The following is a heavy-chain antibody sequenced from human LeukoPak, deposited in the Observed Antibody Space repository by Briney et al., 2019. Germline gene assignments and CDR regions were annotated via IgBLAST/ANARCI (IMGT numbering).Heavy chain of an antibody. CDR1: GFTFDDYA. J-gene: IGHJ4*02. CDR2: ISWNSGSI. V-gene: IGHV3-9*01. D-gene: IGHD3-22*01. CDR3: AKDKDYYDSSGFIDY. Sequence: GGSLRLSCAASGFTFDDYAMHWVRQAPGKGLEWVSGISWNSGSIGYADSVKGRFTISRDNAKNSLYLQINSLRAEDTASYYCAKDKDYYDSSGFIDYWGQGTLVTVSS.